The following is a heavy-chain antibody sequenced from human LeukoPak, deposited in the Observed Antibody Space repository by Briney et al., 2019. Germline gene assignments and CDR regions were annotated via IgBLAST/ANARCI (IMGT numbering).Heavy chain of an antibody. Sequence: ASVKGSCKASGYTFTSYYIHWVRQAPGQGLEWVGIINPTGGGTTYAERFQGRVTMTRDTSSSIVYMELNTLRSEDTAVYYCARDGDYYGSGNFDYWGQGTLVTVSS. J-gene: IGHJ4*02. CDR1: GYTFTSYY. CDR3: ARDGDYYGSGNFDY. CDR2: INPTGGGT. V-gene: IGHV1-46*01. D-gene: IGHD3-10*01.